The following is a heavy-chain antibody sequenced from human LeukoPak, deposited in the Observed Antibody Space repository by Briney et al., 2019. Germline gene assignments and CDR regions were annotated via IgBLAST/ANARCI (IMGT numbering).Heavy chain of an antibody. J-gene: IGHJ4*02. V-gene: IGHV3-30-3*01. CDR1: GFTFSSYA. CDR3: ASWGSSGYYPIDY. CDR2: ISYDGSNK. D-gene: IGHD3-22*01. Sequence: GGSLRLSCAASGFTFSSYAMHWVRQAPGKGLEWVAVISYDGSNKYYADSVKGRFTISRDNSKNTLYLQMNSLRAEDTAVYYCASWGSSGYYPIDYWGQGTLVTVSS.